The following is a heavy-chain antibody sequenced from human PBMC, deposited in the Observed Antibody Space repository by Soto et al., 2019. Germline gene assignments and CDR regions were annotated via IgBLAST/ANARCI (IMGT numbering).Heavy chain of an antibody. CDR1: GFTISSYS. CDR2: ISSSSSTI. V-gene: IGHV3-48*02. CDR3: AREGYPFDY. D-gene: IGHD5-12*01. Sequence: EVQLVESGGGLVQPGGSLRLSCAASGFTISSYSMNWVRQAPGKGLEWVSYISSSSSTIYYADSVKGRLTISRDNAKNSLDLQMNSLRDEDTAVYYCAREGYPFDYWGQGTLVTVSS. J-gene: IGHJ4*02.